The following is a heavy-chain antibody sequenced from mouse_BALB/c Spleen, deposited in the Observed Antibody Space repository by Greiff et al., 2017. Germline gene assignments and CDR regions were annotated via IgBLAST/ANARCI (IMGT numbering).Heavy chain of an antibody. D-gene: IGHD2-10*02. J-gene: IGHJ3*01. CDR2: IRNKANGYTT. V-gene: IGHV7-3*02. CDR3: ARASYGNYVDWFAY. CDR1: GFTFTDYY. Sequence: EVKLMESGGGLVQPGGSLRLSCATSGFTFTDYYMSWVRQPPGKALEWLGFIRNKANGYTTEYSASVKGRFTISRDNSQSILYLQMNTLRAEDSATYYCARASYGNYVDWFAYWGQGTLVTVSA.